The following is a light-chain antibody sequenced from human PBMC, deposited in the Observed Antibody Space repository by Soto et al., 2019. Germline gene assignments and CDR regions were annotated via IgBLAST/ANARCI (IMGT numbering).Light chain of an antibody. CDR2: EVS. CDR3: SSYTSGSTPYV. CDR1: SSDVGGYNS. V-gene: IGLV2-14*01. Sequence: QSALTQPASVSGYPGQSITISCTGTSSDVGGYNSVSWYQQHPGKAPKLMIYEVSNRPSGVSNRFSGSKSGNTASLTISGLQAEDEADYYCSSYTSGSTPYVFGTGTKVTVL. J-gene: IGLJ1*01.